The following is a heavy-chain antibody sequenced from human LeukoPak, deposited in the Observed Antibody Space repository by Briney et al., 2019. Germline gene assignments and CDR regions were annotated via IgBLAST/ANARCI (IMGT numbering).Heavy chain of an antibody. D-gene: IGHD5-18*01. CDR3: ARELIYSYGYDY. J-gene: IGHJ4*02. V-gene: IGHV4-34*01. CDR1: GGSFSGYY. Sequence: SETLSLTCAVYGGSFSGYYWSWIRQPPGKGLEWIGEINHSGRTNYNPSLKSRVTISVDTSKNQFSLKLSSVTAADTAVYYCARELIYSYGYDYWGQGTLVTVSS. CDR2: INHSGRT.